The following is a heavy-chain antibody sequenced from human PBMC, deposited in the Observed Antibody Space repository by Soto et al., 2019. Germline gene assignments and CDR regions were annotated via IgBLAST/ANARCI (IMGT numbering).Heavy chain of an antibody. D-gene: IGHD2-8*02. J-gene: IGHJ6*02. CDR3: ATSVGIAPTGEDGMDV. Sequence: QVQLVQSGAEVKKTGSSVKVSCKASGGTFSIYGFSWVRQAPGQGPEWIGGIIPILTTPNYAQKFQGRVTIVADESTTKVYMELNSLKFEDTAVYYCATSVGIAPTGEDGMDVWGQGTSVPVSS. V-gene: IGHV1-69*01. CDR1: GGTFSIYG. CDR2: IIPILTTP.